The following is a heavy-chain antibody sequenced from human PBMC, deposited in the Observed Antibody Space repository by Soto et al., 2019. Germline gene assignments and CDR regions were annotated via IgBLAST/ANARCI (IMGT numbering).Heavy chain of an antibody. J-gene: IGHJ6*02. CDR3: AKDNGPCGGDCYYYYYGMDV. CDR2: ISGSGGST. V-gene: IGHV3-23*01. Sequence: GGSLRLSCAASGFTFSSYAMSWVRQAPGKGLEWVSAISGSGGSTYYADSVKGRFTISRDNSKNTLYLQMNSLRAEDTAVYYCAKDNGPCGGDCYYYYYGMDVWGQGTTVPVSS. D-gene: IGHD2-21*02. CDR1: GFTFSSYA.